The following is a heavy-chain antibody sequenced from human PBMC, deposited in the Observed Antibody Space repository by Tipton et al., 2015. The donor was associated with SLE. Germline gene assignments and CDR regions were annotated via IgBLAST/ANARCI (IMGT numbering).Heavy chain of an antibody. J-gene: IGHJ4*02. Sequence: TLSLTCTVSGTSISGYYWSWIRQTPGKGLEWIGYIFNSGNTNYNPSLKSRVTISVDTSKNQFSLKLSSVTAADSAVYFCARTRGVGAPVDFDLWGQGTLVNVSS. CDR2: IFNSGNT. CDR1: GTSISGYY. CDR3: ARTRGVGAPVDFDL. V-gene: IGHV4-59*01. D-gene: IGHD1-26*01.